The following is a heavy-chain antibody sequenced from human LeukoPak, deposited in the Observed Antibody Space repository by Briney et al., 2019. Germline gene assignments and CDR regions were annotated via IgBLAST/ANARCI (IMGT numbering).Heavy chain of an antibody. Sequence: ASVKVSCKASGGTFSSYAISWVRQAPGQGLGWMGGIIPIFGTANYAQKFQGRVTITADESTSTAYMELSSLRSEDTAVYYCARDAAHRDGYNFWDYWGQGTLVTVSS. CDR1: GGTFSSYA. V-gene: IGHV1-69*13. CDR2: IIPIFGTA. D-gene: IGHD5-24*01. CDR3: ARDAAHRDGYNFWDY. J-gene: IGHJ4*02.